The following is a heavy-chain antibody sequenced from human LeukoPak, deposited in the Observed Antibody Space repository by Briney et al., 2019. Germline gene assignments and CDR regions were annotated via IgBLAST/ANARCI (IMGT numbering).Heavy chain of an antibody. CDR2: INHSGST. CDR1: GGSFSGYY. J-gene: IGHJ2*01. V-gene: IGHV4-34*01. Sequence: PSETLSLTCAVYGGSFSGYYWSWIRQPPGKGLEWIGEINHSGSTNYNPSLKSRVTISVDTSKNQFSLKLSSVTAADTAVYYCARPQEGSYRSRYFDLWGRGTLVTVSS. CDR3: ARPQEGSYRSRYFDL. D-gene: IGHD3-16*02.